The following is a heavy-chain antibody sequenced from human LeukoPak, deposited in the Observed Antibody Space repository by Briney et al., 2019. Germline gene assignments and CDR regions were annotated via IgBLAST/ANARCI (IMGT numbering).Heavy chain of an antibody. CDR3: ARDKCSGGSCYLYFDY. CDR1: GFTFSSYR. J-gene: IGHJ4*02. Sequence: GGSLRLSCAASGFTFSSYRMNWVRQAPGKGLELVSSISSSSRYIYYPDSVKSRFTIFRDNAKNSLCLQMNSLRAEDTAVYDCARDKCSGGSCYLYFDYWGQGTLVTVSS. D-gene: IGHD2-15*01. V-gene: IGHV3-21*01. CDR2: ISSSSRYI.